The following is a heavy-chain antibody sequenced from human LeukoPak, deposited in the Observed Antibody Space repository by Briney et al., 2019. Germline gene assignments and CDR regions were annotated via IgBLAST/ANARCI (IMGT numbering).Heavy chain of an antibody. D-gene: IGHD3-22*01. J-gene: IGHJ4*02. CDR1: GFTFDDYA. V-gene: IGHV3-43*02. Sequence: GSLRLSCAASGFTFDDYAMHWVRQAPGKGLEWVSLISGDGGSTYYADSVKGRFTISRDNSKNSLYLQMNSLRTEDTALYYCAKDIGPNYYDSSGYYDYWGQGTLVTVSS. CDR3: AKDIGPNYYDSSGYYDY. CDR2: ISGDGGST.